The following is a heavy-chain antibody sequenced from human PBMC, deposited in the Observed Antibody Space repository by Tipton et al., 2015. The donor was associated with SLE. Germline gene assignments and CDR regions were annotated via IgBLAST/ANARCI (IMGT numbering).Heavy chain of an antibody. CDR2: IYYSGST. V-gene: IGHV4-59*07. D-gene: IGHD3-22*01. J-gene: IGHJ6*02. CDR1: GYTFTSYY. Sequence: RLVQSGAEVKKPGASVKVSCKASGYTFTSYYMHWVRQAPGQGLEWMGYIYYSGSTNYNPSLKSRVTISVDTSKNQFSLKLSSVTAADTAVYYCARMIVVVDYYGMDVWGQGTTVTVSS. CDR3: ARMIVVVDYYGMDV.